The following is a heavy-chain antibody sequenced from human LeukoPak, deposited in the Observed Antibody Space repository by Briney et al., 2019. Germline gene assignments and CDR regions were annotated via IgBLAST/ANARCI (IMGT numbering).Heavy chain of an antibody. Sequence: PGGSLRLSCAASGSTFSDHYMDWVRQAPGQGLEWIGRTRKKANSYTTEYAVSVKGRFTISRDDSKNSLYLQMNSLETEDTAVCYCARVMSVDTAVLDYWGQGTLVTVSS. CDR3: ARVMSVDTAVLDY. J-gene: IGHJ4*02. CDR1: GSTFSDHY. D-gene: IGHD5-18*01. CDR2: TRKKANSYTT. V-gene: IGHV3-72*01.